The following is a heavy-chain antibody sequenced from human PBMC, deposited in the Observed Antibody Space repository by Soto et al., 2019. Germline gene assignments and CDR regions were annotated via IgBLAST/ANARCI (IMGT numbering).Heavy chain of an antibody. J-gene: IGHJ4*02. CDR1: GFTFSSYG. Sequence: PGGSLRLSCAASGFTFSSYGMHWVRQAPGKGLEWVAVMWYDGSNKYYADSVKGRSTISRDNSKNTLYLQMNSLRAEDTAVYYCARPENSSSWDYFDYWGQGTLVTVSS. V-gene: IGHV3-30*19. D-gene: IGHD6-13*01. CDR2: MWYDGSNK. CDR3: ARPENSSSWDYFDY.